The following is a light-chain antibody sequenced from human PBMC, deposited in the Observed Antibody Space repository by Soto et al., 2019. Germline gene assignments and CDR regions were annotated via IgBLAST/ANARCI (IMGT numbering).Light chain of an antibody. CDR1: QSVSSSY. CDR2: GAS. CDR3: QQYCSSPRT. Sequence: EIVLTQSPGTLSLSPGERATLSCRASQSVSSSYLDWYQQKPGQAPMLLIYGASSRATGIPDRFSGSGSGTDFTLTISRLEPEDFAVYYCQQYCSSPRTFGQGTKVDSK. J-gene: IGKJ1*01. V-gene: IGKV3-20*01.